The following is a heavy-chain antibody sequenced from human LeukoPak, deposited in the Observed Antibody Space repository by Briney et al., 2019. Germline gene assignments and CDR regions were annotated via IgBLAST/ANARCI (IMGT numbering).Heavy chain of an antibody. CDR2: IYTCGST. J-gene: IGHJ4*02. CDR1: GGSISSGSYY. D-gene: IGHD3-22*01. CDR3: AGGYYDRVVH. Sequence: SETLSLTCTVSGGSISSGSYYWSWIRQPAGKGLEWIVRIYTCGSTNYNPSLTSRVTISVDTSKNQFSLKLSSVTAADTAVYYCAGGYYDRVVHWGQGTLVTVSS. V-gene: IGHV4-61*02.